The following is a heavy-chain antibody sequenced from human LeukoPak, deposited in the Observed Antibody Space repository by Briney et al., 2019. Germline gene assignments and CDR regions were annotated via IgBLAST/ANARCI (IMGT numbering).Heavy chain of an antibody. V-gene: IGHV4-39*01. Sequence: PSETLSLTCTVSGGSISSSSHYWGWIRQPPGKGLEWIGSIYYSGSTYYNPSIKSRVTISVDTSKNQFSLKLSSVTAADTAVYYCASGGTIDLAATTNWFDPWGQGTLVTVSS. J-gene: IGHJ5*02. CDR1: GGSISSSSHY. D-gene: IGHD2-15*01. CDR2: IYYSGST. CDR3: ASGGTIDLAATTNWFDP.